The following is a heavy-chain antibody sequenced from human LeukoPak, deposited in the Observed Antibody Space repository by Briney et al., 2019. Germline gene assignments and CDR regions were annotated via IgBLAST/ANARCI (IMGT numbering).Heavy chain of an antibody. J-gene: IGHJ1*01. V-gene: IGHV3-30-3*01. Sequence: GGSLRLSCAASGFTFSSYAMHWVRQAPGKGLEWVAVISYDGSNKYHADSVKGRFTFSRDNSRNTLYLDMNNLRTEDTAVYYCACDRGHFQHWGQGTLVTVSS. CDR3: ACDRGHFQH. CDR2: ISYDGSNK. D-gene: IGHD3-10*01. CDR1: GFTFSSYA.